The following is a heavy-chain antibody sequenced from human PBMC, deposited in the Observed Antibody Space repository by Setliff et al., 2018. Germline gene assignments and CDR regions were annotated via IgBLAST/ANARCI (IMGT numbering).Heavy chain of an antibody. CDR1: GGSISSSSYY. CDR3: ARVAGSGYLDRCFDP. CDR2: IYYSGST. D-gene: IGHD3-22*01. Sequence: SETLSLTCAVSGGSISSSSYYWGWIRQPPGKGLEWIGSIYYSGSTNYNPSLNSRVTISLDTSKNQFSLKLISVTAADTAVYYCARVAGSGYLDRCFDPWGQGTLVTVSS. J-gene: IGHJ5*02. V-gene: IGHV4-39*07.